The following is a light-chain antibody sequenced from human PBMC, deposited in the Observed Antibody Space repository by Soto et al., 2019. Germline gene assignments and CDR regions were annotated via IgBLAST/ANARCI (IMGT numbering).Light chain of an antibody. CDR1: SGHSNYA. J-gene: IGLJ3*02. V-gene: IGLV4-69*01. CDR2: VNADGSH. CDR3: QTWGTGVHV. Sequence: QSVLTQSPSASASLGASVKLTCTLSSGHSNYAVAWHQQQTEKGPRYLMKVNADGSHNKGDGVPDRFSGSSSGTERYLTISSLQSEDEADYYCQTWGTGVHVFGGGTKLTVL.